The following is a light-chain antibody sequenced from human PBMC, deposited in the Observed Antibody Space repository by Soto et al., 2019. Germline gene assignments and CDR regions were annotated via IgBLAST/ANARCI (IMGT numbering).Light chain of an antibody. CDR2: EVS. CDR1: SSDVGGYNY. V-gene: IGLV2-14*01. CDR3: SSYTSSSTWV. J-gene: IGLJ3*02. Sequence: QSALTQPASVSGSPGQSITISCTGTSSDVGGYNYVSWYQQYPGKAPKLMIYEVSNRPSGVSNRFSGSKSGNTASLTISGLQAEDEADYYCSSYTSSSTWVFGGGPKRTVL.